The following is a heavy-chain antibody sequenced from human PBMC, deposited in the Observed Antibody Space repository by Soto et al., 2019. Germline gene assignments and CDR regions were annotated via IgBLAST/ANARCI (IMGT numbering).Heavy chain of an antibody. CDR3: ARDLRHSYGYLEVDDY. CDR2: ISYDGSNK. Sequence: QVQLVESGGGVVQPGRSLRLSCAASGFTFSSYAMHWVRQAPGKGLEWVAVISYDGSNKHYADSVKGRFTISRDNSKNTLYLQMNSLRAEDTAVYYCARDLRHSYGYLEVDDYWGQGTLVTVSS. D-gene: IGHD5-18*01. J-gene: IGHJ4*02. V-gene: IGHV3-30-3*01. CDR1: GFTFSSYA.